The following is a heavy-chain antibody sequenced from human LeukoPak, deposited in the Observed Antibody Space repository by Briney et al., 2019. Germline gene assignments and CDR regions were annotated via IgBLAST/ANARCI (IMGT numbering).Heavy chain of an antibody. J-gene: IGHJ4*02. CDR1: GFIVSNNY. Sequence: PGGSLRLSCAASGFIVSNNYMSWVRQAPGKGLEWVSIIYSGGSTYYADSVKGRFTISRDNSKNTLSLQMNSLRAEDTAVYYCASSLRPGYFDWFFDSWGRGALVTVSS. CDR3: ASSLRPGYFDWFFDS. CDR2: IYSGGST. D-gene: IGHD3-9*01. V-gene: IGHV3-66*01.